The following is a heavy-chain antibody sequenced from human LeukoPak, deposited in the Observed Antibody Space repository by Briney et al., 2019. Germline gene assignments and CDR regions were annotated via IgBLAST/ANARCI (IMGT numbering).Heavy chain of an antibody. CDR3: ARDLGSYSP. J-gene: IGHJ5*02. CDR1: GFTVSDHY. CDR2: TRNKANSYTT. D-gene: IGHD1-26*01. V-gene: IGHV3-72*01. Sequence: GGSLSLAWAVAGFTVSDHYIGWVRQAPGEGLEWVGRTRNKANSYTTEYAASVKGRFTISRDDSMNSLYLQMNGLKTEDTAVYYRARDLGSYSPWGQGSLVTVSS.